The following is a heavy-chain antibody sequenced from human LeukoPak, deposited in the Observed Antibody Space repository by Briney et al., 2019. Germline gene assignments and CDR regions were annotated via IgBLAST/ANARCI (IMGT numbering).Heavy chain of an antibody. CDR1: GLTFSNAW. D-gene: IGHD1-26*01. Sequence: PGGSLRLSCAASGLTFSNAWMSWVRQAPGEGLEWVGRIKSKSDGGTTDYAAPVIGRFTISRDDSKNTVYLQMNSLETEDTAVYYCARGGDRVGATRSAFDIWGQGTMVTVSS. CDR3: ARGGDRVGATRSAFDI. CDR2: IKSKSDGGTT. V-gene: IGHV3-15*01. J-gene: IGHJ3*02.